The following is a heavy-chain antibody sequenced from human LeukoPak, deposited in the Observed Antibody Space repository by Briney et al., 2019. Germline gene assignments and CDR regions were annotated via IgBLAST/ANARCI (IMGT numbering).Heavy chain of an antibody. CDR2: ISQNGGAK. D-gene: IGHD5-24*01. Sequence: GGSLRLSCAASGFSFNDYEMNWVRQAPGKGLEWVAYISQNGGAKKYTDSVKGRFTISRDNAENSLYLQLSSLRVEDMGIYYCARDGETATPWGLDLWGQGTMVTVSS. J-gene: IGHJ3*01. CDR3: ARDGETATPWGLDL. CDR1: GFSFNDYE. V-gene: IGHV3-48*03.